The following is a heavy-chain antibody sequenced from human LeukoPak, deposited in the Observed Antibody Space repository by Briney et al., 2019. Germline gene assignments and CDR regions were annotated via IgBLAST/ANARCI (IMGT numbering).Heavy chain of an antibody. Sequence: SETLSLTCSVSGGSIRSSHSFWGWIRQPPGKGLEWIGEINHSGSTNYNPSLKSRVTISVDTSKNQFSLKLSPVTAADTAVYYCARVRRPLITIFGVVTLNWFDPWGQGTLVTVSS. CDR1: GGSIRSSHSF. V-gene: IGHV4-39*07. CDR3: ARVRRPLITIFGVVTLNWFDP. D-gene: IGHD3-3*01. J-gene: IGHJ5*02. CDR2: INHSGST.